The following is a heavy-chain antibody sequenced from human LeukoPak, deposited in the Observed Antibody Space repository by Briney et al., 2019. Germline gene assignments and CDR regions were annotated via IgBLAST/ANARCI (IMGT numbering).Heavy chain of an antibody. D-gene: IGHD3-10*01. CDR1: GGSISSHY. CDR2: IYYSGST. J-gene: IGHJ4*02. V-gene: IGHV4-59*11. CDR3: ASVGSGSYYNFDY. Sequence: NPSETLSLTCTVSGGSISSHYWSWIRQPPGKGLEWIGYIYYSGSTNHNPSFKSRVTISVDTSKNQFSLKLSSVTAADTAVYYCASVGSGSYYNFDYWGQGTLVTVSS.